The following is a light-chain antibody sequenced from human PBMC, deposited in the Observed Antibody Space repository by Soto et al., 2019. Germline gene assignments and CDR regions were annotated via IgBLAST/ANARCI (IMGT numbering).Light chain of an antibody. Sequence: DIQITQSPSSLSASVGDRVIITCRASQSISSHLNWYQHKPGRLPRLLIFASYILEGGVPSRFIGSGSDTYFTLTIDSLQPEDVATYYCQHSYITPRYTFGQGTKVEI. CDR2: ASY. CDR3: QHSYITPRYT. V-gene: IGKV1-39*01. CDR1: QSISSH. J-gene: IGKJ2*01.